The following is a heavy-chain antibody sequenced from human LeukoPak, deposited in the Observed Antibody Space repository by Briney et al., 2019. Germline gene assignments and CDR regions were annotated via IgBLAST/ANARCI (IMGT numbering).Heavy chain of an antibody. D-gene: IGHD3-22*01. CDR1: GGTFSSYT. CDR3: ARDQIGYCDY. CDR2: IIPTLGIA. V-gene: IGHV1-69*04. Sequence: SVKVSCKASGGTFSSYTISWVRQAPGQGREWMGRIIPTLGIANYAQKFQGRVTITADKSTSTAYMELSSLRSEDTAVYYCARDQIGYCDYWGQGTLVTVSS. J-gene: IGHJ4*02.